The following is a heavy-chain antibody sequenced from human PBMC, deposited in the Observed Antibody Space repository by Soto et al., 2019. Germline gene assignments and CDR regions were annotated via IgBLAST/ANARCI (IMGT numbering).Heavy chain of an antibody. J-gene: IGHJ6*01. D-gene: IGHD2-8*01. CDR3: AKGDQWHKRKYYYYGMDV. V-gene: IGHV3-30*18. CDR2: ISYNGSNK. Sequence: GGSLRLSCAASGYTFSSYGMHWVRQAPGKGLEWVAVISYNGSNKYYPDSVKGRFTISRDNSKNTLYLQMNSLRAEDTALYYCAKGDQWHKRKYYYYGMDVWGQGTTVTVYS. CDR1: GYTFSSYG.